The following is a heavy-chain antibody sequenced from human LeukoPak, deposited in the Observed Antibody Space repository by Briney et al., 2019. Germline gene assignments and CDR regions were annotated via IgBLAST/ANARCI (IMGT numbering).Heavy chain of an antibody. CDR1: GGSISSYY. CDR2: IYYSGST. J-gene: IGHJ5*02. Sequence: PSETLSLTCTVSGGSISSYYWSWIRQPPGKGLEWIGYIYYSGSTNYNPSFKSRVIISIDTSKNQFSLNLTSVTAADTAVYYCARNWFDPWGQGTLVTVSS. CDR3: ARNWFDP. V-gene: IGHV4-59*01.